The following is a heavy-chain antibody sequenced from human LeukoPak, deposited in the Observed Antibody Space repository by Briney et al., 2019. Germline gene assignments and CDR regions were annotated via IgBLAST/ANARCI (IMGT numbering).Heavy chain of an antibody. CDR2: IYYSGST. J-gene: IGHJ1*01. Sequence: SETLSLTCTVSGGSISSYYWSWIRQPPGKGLEWIGYIYYSGSTNYNPSLKSRVTISVDTSKNQLSLKLSSVTAADTAVYYCARGKVLDFQHWGQGTLVTVSS. CDR3: ARGKVLDFQH. CDR1: GGSISSYY. V-gene: IGHV4-59*01. D-gene: IGHD2-8*01.